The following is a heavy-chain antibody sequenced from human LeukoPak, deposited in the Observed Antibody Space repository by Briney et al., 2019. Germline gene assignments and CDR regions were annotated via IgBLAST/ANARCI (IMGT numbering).Heavy chain of an antibody. CDR3: ARIGLRFLEPYYFDY. CDR2: IYTSGST. Sequence: KASETLSLTCTVSGGSISSYYWSWIRQPAGKGLEWIGRIYTSGSTNYNPSLKSRVTMSVDTSKNQFSLKLSSVTAADTAVYYCARIGLRFLEPYYFDYWGQGTLVTVSS. D-gene: IGHD3-3*01. CDR1: GGSISSYY. V-gene: IGHV4-4*07. J-gene: IGHJ4*02.